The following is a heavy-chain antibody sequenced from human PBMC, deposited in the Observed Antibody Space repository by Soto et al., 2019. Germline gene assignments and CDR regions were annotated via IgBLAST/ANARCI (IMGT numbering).Heavy chain of an antibody. J-gene: IGHJ4*01. Sequence: ETLSRTCTVSVWSISSSKWWACVRKPPGKGLEWIGEVYHSGSTNYNPSLGSRVTISVDKSKNHFSLNLSPVTAADTAVYYCARQGTYARQNDYWGQGILVTVSS. CDR3: ARQGTYARQNDY. CDR2: VYHSGST. D-gene: IGHD2-2*01. CDR1: VWSISSSKW. V-gene: IGHV4-4*02.